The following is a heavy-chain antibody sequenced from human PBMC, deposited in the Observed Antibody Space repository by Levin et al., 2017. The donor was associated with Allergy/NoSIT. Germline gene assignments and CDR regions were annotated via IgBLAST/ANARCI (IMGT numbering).Heavy chain of an antibody. D-gene: IGHD4-17*01. Sequence: SETLSLTCAVYGGSFSGYYWSWIRQPPGKGLEWIGEINHSGSTNYNPSLKSRVTISVDTSKNQFSLKLSSVTAADTAVYYCARATRSTVYFQHWGQGTLVTVSS. CDR3: ARATRSTVYFQH. CDR1: GGSFSGYY. CDR2: INHSGST. J-gene: IGHJ1*01. V-gene: IGHV4-34*01.